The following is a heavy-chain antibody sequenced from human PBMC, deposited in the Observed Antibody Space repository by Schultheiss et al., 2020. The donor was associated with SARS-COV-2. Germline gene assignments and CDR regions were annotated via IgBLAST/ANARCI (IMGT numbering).Heavy chain of an antibody. V-gene: IGHV4-38-2*01. Sequence: SETLSLTCAVSGYSISSGYYWGWIRQPPGKGLEWIGSIYHSGSTYYNPSLKSRVTISVDTSKNQFSLKLSSVTAADTAVYYCARSPGTYSSGWYDWFDPWGLGTLVTVSS. CDR3: ARSPGTYSSGWYDWFDP. J-gene: IGHJ5*02. CDR1: GYSISSGYY. CDR2: IYHSGST. D-gene: IGHD6-19*01.